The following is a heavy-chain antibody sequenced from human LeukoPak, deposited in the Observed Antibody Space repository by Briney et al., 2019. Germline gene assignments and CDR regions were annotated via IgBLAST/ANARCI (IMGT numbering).Heavy chain of an antibody. CDR3: ARHLNDYGDQGSGDY. D-gene: IGHD4-17*01. V-gene: IGHV5-51*01. CDR2: IHPGDSDT. J-gene: IGHJ4*02. Sequence: GESLKISCKGSGYTFTSYWVGWVRQMPGKGLEWMGIIHPGDSDTRYSPSFEGQVTISADKSFSTAYLQWSSLKASDTAMYYCARHLNDYGDQGSGDYWGQGTLVTVSS. CDR1: GYTFTSYW.